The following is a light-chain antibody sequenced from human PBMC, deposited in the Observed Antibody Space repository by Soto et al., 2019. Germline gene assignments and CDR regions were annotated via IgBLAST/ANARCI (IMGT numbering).Light chain of an antibody. CDR2: GAS. Sequence: IILRQSPGTLSLSPGERVTLSCKASQTINNNYVAWYQQRPGRAPRLLVYGASARATGIPDRFRGSGAGTDFTLTISRLEPEDFAVYYCQHHGDLIGFGGGTKV. CDR1: QTINNNY. V-gene: IGKV3-20*01. J-gene: IGKJ4*01. CDR3: QHHGDLIG.